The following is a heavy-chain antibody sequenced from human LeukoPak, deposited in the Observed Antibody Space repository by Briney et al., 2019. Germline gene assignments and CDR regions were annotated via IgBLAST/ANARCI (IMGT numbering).Heavy chain of an antibody. CDR2: IKSKADGETI. V-gene: IGHV3-15*07. CDR1: GFTFTNAW. CDR3: STLTSRGLSDS. Sequence: GGSLRLSCATSGFTFTNAWMNWVRQAPGKGLEWVGRIKSKADGETIDYAAPVKGRFTFSRDDSKNMLYLQMNSLKSEDTAVYYCSTLTSRGLSDSWGQGTLVTVSS. J-gene: IGHJ4*02. D-gene: IGHD1-20*01.